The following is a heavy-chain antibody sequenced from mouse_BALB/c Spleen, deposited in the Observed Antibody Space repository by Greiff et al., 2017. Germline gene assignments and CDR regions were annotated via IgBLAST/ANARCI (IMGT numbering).Heavy chain of an antibody. Sequence: EVKLMESGAELVRPGALVKLSCKASGFNIKDYYMHWVKQRPEQGLEWIGWIDPENGNTIYDPKFQGKASITADTSSNTAYLQLSSLTSEDTAVYYCARRDYYPWFAYWGQGTLVTVSA. V-gene: IGHV14-1*02. CDR1: GFNIKDYY. D-gene: IGHD1-1*01. CDR2: IDPENGNT. J-gene: IGHJ3*01. CDR3: ARRDYYPWFAY.